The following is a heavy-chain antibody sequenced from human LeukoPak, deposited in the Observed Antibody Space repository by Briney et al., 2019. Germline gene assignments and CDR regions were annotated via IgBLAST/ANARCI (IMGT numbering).Heavy chain of an antibody. V-gene: IGHV3-53*01. CDR2: IYSGGST. Sequence: GESLKISCAASGFTVSSNYMSWVRQAPGKGLEWVSVIYSGGSTYYADSVKGRFTISRDNSKNTLYLQMNSLRAEDTAVYYCARLWSGYYGDYWGQGTLVTVSS. CDR3: ARLWSGYYGDY. J-gene: IGHJ4*02. CDR1: GFTVSSNY. D-gene: IGHD3-3*01.